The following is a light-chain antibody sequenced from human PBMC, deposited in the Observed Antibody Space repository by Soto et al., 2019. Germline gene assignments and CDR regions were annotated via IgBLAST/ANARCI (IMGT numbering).Light chain of an antibody. CDR1: QSVPKNY. CDR3: QQYATAPLT. V-gene: IGKV3-20*01. J-gene: IGKJ4*01. Sequence: EMVLTQSPGTLSLSPGEGANLSCRASQSVPKNYLGWYKQKTGQAPRLLIYVVSNSTTDVTERFSGSGSETDFTLTISGLEPEDFAMYYCQQYATAPLTFGGGTKLEIK. CDR2: VVS.